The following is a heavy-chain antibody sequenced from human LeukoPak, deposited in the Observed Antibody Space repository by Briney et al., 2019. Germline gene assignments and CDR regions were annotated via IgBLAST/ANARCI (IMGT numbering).Heavy chain of an antibody. CDR3: ASHPVVGLRRYSSGLGY. Sequence: SETLSLTCAVYGGSFSGYYWSWIRQPPGKGLEWIGEINHSGSTNYNPSLKSRVTISVDTSKNQFSLKLSPVTAADTAVYYCASHPVVGLRRYSSGLGYWGQGTLVTVSS. D-gene: IGHD6-19*01. CDR2: INHSGST. CDR1: GGSFSGYY. J-gene: IGHJ4*02. V-gene: IGHV4-34*01.